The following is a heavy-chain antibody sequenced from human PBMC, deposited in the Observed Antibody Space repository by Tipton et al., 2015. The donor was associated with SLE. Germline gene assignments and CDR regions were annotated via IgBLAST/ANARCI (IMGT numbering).Heavy chain of an antibody. CDR1: GGSIRSGGYY. D-gene: IGHD3-10*01. J-gene: IGHJ4*02. CDR2: IYYSGST. CDR3: ARGRDYYGSGS. V-gene: IGHV4-31*03. Sequence: TLSLTCTVSGGSIRSGGYYWSCIRQHPGKGLEWIGYIYYSGSTYCNPSLKSRVTISVDTSKNQFSLKLSSVTAADTAVYYCARGRDYYGSGSWGQGILVTVSS.